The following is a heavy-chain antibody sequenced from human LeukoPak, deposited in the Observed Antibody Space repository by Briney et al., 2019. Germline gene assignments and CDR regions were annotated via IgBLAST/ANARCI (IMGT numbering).Heavy chain of an antibody. CDR3: AKGGDSSGWC. J-gene: IGHJ4*02. Sequence: PGGSLRLSCAASGFTFSSYGMHWVRQAPGKGLEWVAFIRYDGSNKYYADSVKGRFTISRDNSKNTLYLQMNRLRAEDTAVYYCAKGGDSSGWCWGQGTLVTVSS. D-gene: IGHD3-22*01. CDR1: GFTFSSYG. V-gene: IGHV3-30*02. CDR2: IRYDGSNK.